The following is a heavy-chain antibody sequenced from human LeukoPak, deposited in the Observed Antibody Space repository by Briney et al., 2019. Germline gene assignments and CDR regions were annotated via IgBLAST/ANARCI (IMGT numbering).Heavy chain of an antibody. CDR2: INPNSGGT. CDR1: GYMFTGHY. Sequence: GASVKVSCKASGYMFTGHYMHWVRQAPGQGLEWMGWINPNSGGTNYAQKFQGRVTMTRDTSISTAYMELSSLRSDDTAVCYCARVTEHTAMVHWYFDLWGRGTLVTV. V-gene: IGHV1-2*02. D-gene: IGHD5-18*01. J-gene: IGHJ2*01. CDR3: ARVTEHTAMVHWYFDL.